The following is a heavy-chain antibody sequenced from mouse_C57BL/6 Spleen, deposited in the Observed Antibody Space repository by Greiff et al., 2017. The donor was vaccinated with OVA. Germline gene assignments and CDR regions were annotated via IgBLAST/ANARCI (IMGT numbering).Heavy chain of an antibody. CDR1: GYTFTSYW. V-gene: IGHV1-52*01. J-gene: IGHJ3*01. Sequence: QVQLQQPGAELVRPGSSVKLSCKASGYTFTSYWMPWVKQRPIQGLEWIGNIDPSDSDTHYNQKFKDKATLTVDKSSSTAYMQLSSLTSEDSAVYYWAVSTGGFAYWGQGTLVTVSA. CDR2: IDPSDSDT. D-gene: IGHD1-1*01. CDR3: AVSTGGFAY.